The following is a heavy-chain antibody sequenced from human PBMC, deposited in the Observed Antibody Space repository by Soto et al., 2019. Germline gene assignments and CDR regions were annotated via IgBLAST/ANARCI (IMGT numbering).Heavy chain of an antibody. CDR2: IYYTGST. V-gene: IGHV4-59*01. D-gene: IGHD3-22*01. CDR3: ARGAGSSSYDYDSHEV. CDR1: VDSISDYS. Sequence: PSETLSLTCTVSVDSISDYSWSWIRQPPGKGLEWIGYIYYTGSTNYNLSLRSRVTISADTSKNQISLNLRSVTAADTAMDYFARGAGSSSYDYDSHEVWGQGALATVS. J-gene: IGHJ4*02.